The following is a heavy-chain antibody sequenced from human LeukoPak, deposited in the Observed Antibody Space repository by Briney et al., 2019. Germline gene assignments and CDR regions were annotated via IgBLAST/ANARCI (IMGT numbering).Heavy chain of an antibody. CDR2: IYYSGST. V-gene: IGHV4-59*08. Sequence: PSETLSLTCTVSGGSISSYYWSWIRQPPGKGLEWIGYIYYSGSTNYNPSLKSRVTISVDMSKNQFSLKLSSVTAADTAVYYCARLRIAAAEDYFDYWGQGTLVTVSS. J-gene: IGHJ4*02. CDR3: ARLRIAAAEDYFDY. D-gene: IGHD6-13*01. CDR1: GGSISSYY.